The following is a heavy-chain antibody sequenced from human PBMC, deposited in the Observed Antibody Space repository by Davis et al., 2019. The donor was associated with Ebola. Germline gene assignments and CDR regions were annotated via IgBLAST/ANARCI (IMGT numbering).Heavy chain of an antibody. J-gene: IGHJ3*02. CDR2: IYYSGST. D-gene: IGHD2-21*01. CDR1: GGSISSYY. V-gene: IGHV4-59*08. CDR3: ARHVIANAFDI. Sequence: MPSETLSLTCTVSGGSISSYYWSWIRQPPGKGLEWIGYIYYSGSTNYNPSLKSRVTISVDTSKNQFSLKLSSVTAADTAVYYCARHVIANAFDIWGQGTMVTVSS.